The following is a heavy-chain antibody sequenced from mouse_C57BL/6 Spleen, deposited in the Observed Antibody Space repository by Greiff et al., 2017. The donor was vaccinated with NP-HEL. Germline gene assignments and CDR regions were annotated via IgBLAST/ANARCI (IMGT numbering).Heavy chain of an antibody. J-gene: IGHJ2*01. CDR2: INPNNGGT. CDR1: GYTFTDYY. V-gene: IGHV1-26*01. Sequence: EVQLQQSGPELVKPGASVKISCKASGYTFTDYYMNWVKQSHGKSLEWIGDINPNNGGTSYNQKFKGKATLTVDKSSSTAYMELRSLTSEDSAVYYCARPELFDYWGQGTTLTVSS. D-gene: IGHD1-1*01. CDR3: ARPELFDY.